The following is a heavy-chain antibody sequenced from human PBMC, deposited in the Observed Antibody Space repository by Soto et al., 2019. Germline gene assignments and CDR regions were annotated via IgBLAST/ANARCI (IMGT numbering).Heavy chain of an antibody. J-gene: IGHJ4*02. Sequence: SETLSLTCAVSGGSISSGGYSWSWIRQPPGKGLEWIGYIYHSGSTYYNPSLKSRVTISVDRSKNQFSLKLSSVTAADPAVYYCGKENNVVPGGFFAFWGQGTLVIVSS. D-gene: IGHD2-15*01. CDR2: IYHSGST. CDR1: GGSISSGGYS. V-gene: IGHV4-30-2*01. CDR3: GKENNVVPGGFFAF.